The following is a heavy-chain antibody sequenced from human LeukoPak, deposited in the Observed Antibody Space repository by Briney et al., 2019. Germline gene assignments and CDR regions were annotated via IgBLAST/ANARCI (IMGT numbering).Heavy chain of an antibody. V-gene: IGHV1-46*01. CDR3: ARDLERSLLWFGELGYGMDV. CDR1: GGTFSSYA. CDR2: INPSGGST. D-gene: IGHD3-10*01. Sequence: ASVKVSSKASGGTFSSYAISWVRQAPGQGLEWMGIINPSGGSTSYAQKFQGRVTMTRDTSTSTVYMELSSLRSEDTAVYYCARDLERSLLWFGELGYGMDVWGQGTTVTVSS. J-gene: IGHJ6*02.